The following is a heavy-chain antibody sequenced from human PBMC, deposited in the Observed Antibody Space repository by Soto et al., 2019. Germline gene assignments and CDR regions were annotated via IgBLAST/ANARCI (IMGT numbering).Heavy chain of an antibody. J-gene: IGHJ6*02. Sequence: PGGSLRLSCNASGVTFSSHGMTWVRQAPGKGLEWVAFISSTSSTKNYADSVKGRFTISRDNTKNSLYLQMSSLRDEDTAVYYCARRITMVRGPYYYYGMDVWGQGTTVTVSS. D-gene: IGHD3-10*01. CDR1: GVTFSSHG. CDR2: ISSTSSTK. CDR3: ARRITMVRGPYYYYGMDV. V-gene: IGHV3-48*02.